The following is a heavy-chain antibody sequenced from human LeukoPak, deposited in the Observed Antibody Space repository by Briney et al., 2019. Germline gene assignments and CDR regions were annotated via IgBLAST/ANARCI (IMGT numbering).Heavy chain of an antibody. CDR2: IITIFGTA. V-gene: IGHV1-69*05. Sequence: ASGKVSCKASGGTFSSYAISWVRQAPGQGLEWMGGIITIFGTANYAQKFQGRVTITTDESTSTAYMELSSLRSEDTAVYYCARSSSGYYYDYYYYYMDVWGKGTTVTVSS. D-gene: IGHD3-22*01. CDR3: ARSSSGYYYDYYYYYMDV. CDR1: GGTFSSYA. J-gene: IGHJ6*03.